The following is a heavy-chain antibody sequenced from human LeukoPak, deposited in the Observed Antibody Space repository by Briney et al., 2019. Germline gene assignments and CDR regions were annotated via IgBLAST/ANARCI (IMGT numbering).Heavy chain of an antibody. CDR3: ARDLRAYDSSGYPSYYFDY. D-gene: IGHD3-22*01. V-gene: IGHV1-69*05. CDR2: IIPIFGTA. Sequence: SVKVSCKASRGTFSSYAISWVRQAPGQGLEWMGRIIPIFGTANYAQKFQGRVTITTDESTSTAYMELSSLRSEDTAVYYCARDLRAYDSSGYPSYYFDYWGQGTLVTVSS. J-gene: IGHJ4*02. CDR1: RGTFSSYA.